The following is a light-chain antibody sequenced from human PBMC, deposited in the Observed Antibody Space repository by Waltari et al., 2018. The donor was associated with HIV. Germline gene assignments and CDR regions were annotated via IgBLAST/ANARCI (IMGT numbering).Light chain of an antibody. CDR3: QQLNSYPF. CDR1: QGISSY. CDR2: AAS. Sequence: DIQLTQSPSFLSASVGDRITLTCRASQGISSYLAWYQQKPGKAPKLLIYAASTLQSVVPSRFSGSGSGTEFTLTISSLQPEDFATYYCQQLNSYPFFGGGTKVEIK. J-gene: IGKJ4*01. V-gene: IGKV1-9*01.